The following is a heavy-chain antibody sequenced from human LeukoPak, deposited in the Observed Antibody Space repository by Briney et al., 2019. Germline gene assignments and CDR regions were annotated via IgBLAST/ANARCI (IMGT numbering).Heavy chain of an antibody. V-gene: IGHV3-7*01. D-gene: IGHD6-19*01. CDR3: ARDVAGALDF. Sequence: GGSLRLSCAATGFTFSGYWMAWVRQAPGKGLEWVANIRGDAGDKGYADSVKGRFTISRDNGKNSLYLQMNSLTDEDTAVYYCARDVAGALDFWGQGTLLIVSS. CDR2: IRGDAGDK. CDR1: GFTFSGYW. J-gene: IGHJ4*02.